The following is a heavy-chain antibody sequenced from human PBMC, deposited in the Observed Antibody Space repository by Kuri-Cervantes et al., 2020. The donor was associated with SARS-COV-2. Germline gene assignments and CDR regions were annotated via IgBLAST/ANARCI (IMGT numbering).Heavy chain of an antibody. CDR2: IYSGGST. CDR1: GFTVSSNY. D-gene: IGHD3-16*01. V-gene: IGHV3-53*01. Sequence: GGSLRLSCAAPGFTVSSNYMSWVRQAPGKGLEWVSLIYSGGSTYYADSVKGRFTISRDNSKNTLYLQMNSLRAEDTAVYYCARVRGDYVPWGQGTLVTVSS. J-gene: IGHJ5*02. CDR3: ARVRGDYVP.